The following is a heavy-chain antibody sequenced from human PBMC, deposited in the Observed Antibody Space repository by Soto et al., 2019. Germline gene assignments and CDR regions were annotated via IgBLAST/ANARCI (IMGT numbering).Heavy chain of an antibody. CDR2: IYSGGSA. CDR3: VRDDYGLDV. V-gene: IGHV3-53*01. J-gene: IGHJ6*02. Sequence: GGSLRLSCAASGFIVSSNYVSWVRQAPGKGLEWVSVIYSGGSANYADSVKGRFTISRDNSKNTLYLQMNSLRAEDTAVYYCVRDDYGLDVWGQGTAVTVSS. CDR1: GFIVSSNY.